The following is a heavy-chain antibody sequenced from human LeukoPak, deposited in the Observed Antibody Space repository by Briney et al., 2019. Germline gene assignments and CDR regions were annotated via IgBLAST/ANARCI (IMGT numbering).Heavy chain of an antibody. CDR3: ARAPRSNYYGSGSYSFDY. CDR2: INTNTGNP. D-gene: IGHD3-10*01. CDR1: GYSFTTYT. J-gene: IGHJ4*02. Sequence: GASVKVSCKASGYSFTTYTMSWVRQAPGQGLEWMGWINTNTGNPAYAQGFTGRFVFSLDTSVSTAYLQISSLKADDTAVYYCARAPRSNYYGSGSYSFDYWGQGTLVTVSS. V-gene: IGHV7-4-1*02.